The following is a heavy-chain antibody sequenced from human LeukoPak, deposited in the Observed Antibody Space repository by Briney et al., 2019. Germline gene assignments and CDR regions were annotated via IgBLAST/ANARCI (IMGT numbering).Heavy chain of an antibody. CDR1: GGSFSGYY. J-gene: IGHJ4*02. D-gene: IGHD3-16*01. CDR3: ARGLEKWGYFDY. Sequence: SETLSLTCAVYGGSFSGYYWSWIRQPPGKGLEWIGEINHRGSTNYNPSLKSRVTISVDTSKNQFSLKLSSVTAADTAVYYCARGLEKWGYFDYWGQGTLVTVSS. CDR2: INHRGST. V-gene: IGHV4-34*01.